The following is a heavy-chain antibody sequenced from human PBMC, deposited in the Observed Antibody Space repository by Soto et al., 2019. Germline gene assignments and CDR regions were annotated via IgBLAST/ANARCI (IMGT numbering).Heavy chain of an antibody. CDR2: ISAHNGNT. V-gene: IGHV1-18*01. D-gene: IGHD1-1*01. CDR1: GYAFTTYG. Sequence: QVHLVQSGAEVKKPGASVKVSCKGSGYAFTTYGITWVRQAPGQGLEWMGWISAHNGNTHYAQKLQGRVTVTRDTYTRTAYRELRRLRSDDTAVHSCARVRYGDYWGQGALVTVSS. CDR3: ARVRYGDY. J-gene: IGHJ4*02.